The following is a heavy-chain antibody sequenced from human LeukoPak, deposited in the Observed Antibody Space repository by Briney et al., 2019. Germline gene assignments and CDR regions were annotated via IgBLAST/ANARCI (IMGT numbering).Heavy chain of an antibody. CDR2: IYPGDSDT. CDR3: ARHLGYCTNGVCSRGAFDI. V-gene: IGHV5-51*01. J-gene: IGHJ3*02. Sequence: GESLEISCKSSGYSFTSYWIGWVRQMPGKGLEWMGIIYPGDSDTRYSPSFQGQVTISADKSISTAYLQWSSLKASDTAMYFCARHLGYCTNGVCSRGAFDIWGQGTMVTVSS. CDR1: GYSFTSYW. D-gene: IGHD2-8*01.